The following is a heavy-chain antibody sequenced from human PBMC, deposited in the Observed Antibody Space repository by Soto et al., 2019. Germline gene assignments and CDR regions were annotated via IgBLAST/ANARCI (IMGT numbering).Heavy chain of an antibody. D-gene: IGHD1-26*01. CDR3: ARDDGYSGSYYWYFDL. Sequence: QVQLVQSGAEVKKPGASVKVSCKASGYTFTSYAMHWVRQAPGQRLEWMGWINAGNGNTKYSQKFQGRVTITRDTXAXXAYMELSSLRSEDTAVYYCARDDGYSGSYYWYFDLWGRGTLVTVSS. V-gene: IGHV1-3*01. CDR2: INAGNGNT. J-gene: IGHJ2*01. CDR1: GYTFTSYA.